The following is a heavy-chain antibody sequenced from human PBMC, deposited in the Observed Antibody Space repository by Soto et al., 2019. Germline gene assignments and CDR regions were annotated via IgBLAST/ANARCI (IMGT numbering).Heavy chain of an antibody. J-gene: IGHJ4*02. Sequence: SETLSLTCAVSGGSISSSNWWSWVRQPPGKGLEWIGEIYHSGSTNYNPSLRSRVTISLDQSKNQFSLRLSSVTAADTAVYYCARETSRTLDYWGQGTLVTVSS. CDR2: IYHSGST. D-gene: IGHD6-13*01. CDR1: GGSISSSNW. V-gene: IGHV4-4*02. CDR3: ARETSRTLDY.